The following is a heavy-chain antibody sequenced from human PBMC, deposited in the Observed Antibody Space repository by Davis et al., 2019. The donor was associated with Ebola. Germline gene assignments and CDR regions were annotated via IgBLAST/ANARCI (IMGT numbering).Heavy chain of an antibody. Sequence: GSLRLSCAVYGGSFSGYYWSWIRQPPGKGLEWIGEINHSGSTNYNPSLKSRVTISVDTSKNQFSLKLSSVTAADTAVYYCARIKQMTSAGDYWGQGTLVTVSS. CDR2: INHSGST. CDR1: GGSFSGYY. V-gene: IGHV4-34*01. J-gene: IGHJ4*02. CDR3: ARIKQMTSAGDY.